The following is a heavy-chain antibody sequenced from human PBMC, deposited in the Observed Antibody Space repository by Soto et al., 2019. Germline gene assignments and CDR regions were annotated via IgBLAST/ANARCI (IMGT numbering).Heavy chain of an antibody. J-gene: IGHJ4*02. CDR2: ITSNGDSP. V-gene: IGHV3-64*01. CDR1: GFTFSSFA. D-gene: IGHD2-15*01. CDR3: VREFCIGGRCQLFFAS. Sequence: EVQLVESGGGLVQPGGSLRLSCAASGFTFSSFAMHWVRQAPGKGLEYVSAITSNGDSPFYANSVKGRFTISRDNSKNTLYLQMGSLRAEDMAVYYCVREFCIGGRCQLFFASWGQGTLVTVSS.